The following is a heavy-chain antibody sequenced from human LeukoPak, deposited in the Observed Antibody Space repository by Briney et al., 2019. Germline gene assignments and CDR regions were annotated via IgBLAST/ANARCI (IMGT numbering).Heavy chain of an antibody. CDR2: ISWNSGSI. CDR3: AKDIGLGYCSGGSCSYYMDV. CDR1: GFTFDDYA. Sequence: GGSLRLSCAASGFTFDDYAMHWVRQAPGKGLEWVSGISWNSGSIGYADSVKGRLTISRDNAKNSLYLQMNSLRAEDTALYYCAKDIGLGYCSGGSCSYYMDVWGKGTTVTVSS. V-gene: IGHV3-9*01. J-gene: IGHJ6*03. D-gene: IGHD2-15*01.